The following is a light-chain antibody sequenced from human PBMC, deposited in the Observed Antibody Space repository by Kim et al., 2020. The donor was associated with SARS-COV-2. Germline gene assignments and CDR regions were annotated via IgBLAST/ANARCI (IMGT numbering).Light chain of an antibody. Sequence: QSVLTQSPSASGTPGQRVTISCSGSSSNIGSNTVNWYQQLPGTAPKLLIYSNNQRPSGVPDRFSGSKSGTSASLAISGLQSEDEAEYFCAAWYNSLNGRYVFGSGTKVTVL. CDR2: SNN. CDR1: SSNIGSNT. V-gene: IGLV1-44*01. CDR3: AAWYNSLNGRYV. J-gene: IGLJ1*01.